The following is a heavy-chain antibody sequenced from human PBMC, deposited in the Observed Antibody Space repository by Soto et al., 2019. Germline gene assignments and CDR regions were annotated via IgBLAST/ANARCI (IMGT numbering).Heavy chain of an antibody. J-gene: IGHJ4*02. CDR2: ISSSGSTI. CDR1: GFTFSSYE. V-gene: IGHV3-48*03. Sequence: PGGSLRLSCAASGFTFSSYEMNWVRQAPGKGLEWVSYISSSGSTIYYADSVKGRFTISGDNAKNSLYLQMNSLRAEDTAVYYCARRATAMVNLDYWGQGTLVTVSS. CDR3: ARRATAMVNLDY. D-gene: IGHD5-18*01.